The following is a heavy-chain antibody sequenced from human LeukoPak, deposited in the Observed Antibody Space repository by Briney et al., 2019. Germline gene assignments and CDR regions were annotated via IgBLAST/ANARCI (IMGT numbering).Heavy chain of an antibody. Sequence: PSETLSLTCVVYGGSFSGYYWSWIRQPPGKGLEWIGEINHSGSTNYNPSLKSRVTISVDTAKNQFSLRLNSVTAADTAVYYCAYSSGYQQHSGQGTPVTVSS. V-gene: IGHV4-34*01. CDR3: AYSSGYQQH. CDR2: INHSGST. J-gene: IGHJ1*01. D-gene: IGHD3-22*01. CDR1: GGSFSGYY.